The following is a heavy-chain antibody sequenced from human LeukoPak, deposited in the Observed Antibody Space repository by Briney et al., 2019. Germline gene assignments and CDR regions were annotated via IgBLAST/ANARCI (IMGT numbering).Heavy chain of an antibody. V-gene: IGHV3-7*04. J-gene: IGHJ3*02. D-gene: IGHD3-3*01. CDR1: GFTFNNHL. Sequence: GALKLSCAASGFTFNNHLMSLVRQAPGKGLEWGANIKQGGKEKYYVDSVKGRFTISRDNAKNSLYLQMNSLRAEDTAVYYCARVRETYYDFWSGYYPDAFDIWGQGTMVTVSS. CDR3: ARVRETYYDFWSGYYPDAFDI. CDR2: IKQGGKEK.